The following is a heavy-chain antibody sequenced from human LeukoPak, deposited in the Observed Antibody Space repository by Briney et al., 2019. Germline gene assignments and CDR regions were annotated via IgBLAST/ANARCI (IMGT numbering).Heavy chain of an antibody. CDR2: ISYDGSNK. J-gene: IGHJ4*02. CDR1: GFTFSSYG. V-gene: IGHV3-30*18. CDR3: AKDSGSSSSAPGCY. Sequence: PGGSLRLSCAASGFTFSSYGMHWVRQAPGKGLEWVAVISYDGSNKYYADSVKGRFTISRDNSKNTLYLQMNSLRAEDTAVYYCAKDSGSSSSAPGCYWGQGTLVTVSS. D-gene: IGHD6-6*01.